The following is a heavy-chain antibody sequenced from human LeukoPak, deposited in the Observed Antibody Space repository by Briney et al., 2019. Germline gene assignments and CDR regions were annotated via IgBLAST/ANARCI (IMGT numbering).Heavy chain of an antibody. J-gene: IGHJ6*03. CDR3: AKDRFLQGYYYMDV. D-gene: IGHD2/OR15-2a*01. CDR2: ISGSGGST. CDR1: GFTFSSYG. V-gene: IGHV3-23*01. Sequence: GGSLRLSCAAPGFTFSSYGMSWVRQAPGKGLEWVSAISGSGGSTYYADSVKGRFTISRDNSKNTLYLQMNSLRAEDTAVYYCAKDRFLQGYYYMDVWGKGTTVTISS.